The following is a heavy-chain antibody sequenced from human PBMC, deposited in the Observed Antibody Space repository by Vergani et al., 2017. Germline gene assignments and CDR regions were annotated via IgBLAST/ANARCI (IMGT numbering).Heavy chain of an antibody. CDR2: ISNSGNTI. J-gene: IGHJ4*02. V-gene: IGHV3-11*04. CDR3: ARDTVTGSRYFDY. Sequence: QGQLVESGGGLVKPGGSLRLSCAASRFDFSDYYMSWIRQAPGKGLEWISYISNSGNTINYADSVKGRFIVSRDNAKKSLYLQMNSLRPEDTAVYYCARDTVTGSRYFDYWGQGTLVTVSS. CDR1: RFDFSDYY. D-gene: IGHD6-19*01.